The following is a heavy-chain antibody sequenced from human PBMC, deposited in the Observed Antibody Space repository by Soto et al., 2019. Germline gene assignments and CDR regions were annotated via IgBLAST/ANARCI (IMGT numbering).Heavy chain of an antibody. CDR3: GRDYYDVLTGCVSH. V-gene: IGHV3-48*01. J-gene: IGHJ4*02. D-gene: IGHD3-9*01. CDR2: ISSSGSTI. Sequence: GGSLRLSCAAAGFSFRSYSMNWVRQAPGKGLEWVSYISSSGSTIYYADSVKGRFTISRDNAKSSLFLQMNSLRAEDTAVYYCGRDYYDVLTGCVSHWGQGTLVTVSS. CDR1: GFSFRSYS.